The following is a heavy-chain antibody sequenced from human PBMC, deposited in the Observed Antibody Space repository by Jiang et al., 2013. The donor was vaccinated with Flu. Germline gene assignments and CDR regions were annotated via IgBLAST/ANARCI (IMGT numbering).Heavy chain of an antibody. CDR3: ASSSGSDAFDI. V-gene: IGHV3-48*01. D-gene: IGHD3-22*01. J-gene: IGHJ3*02. CDR2: STI. Sequence: STIYYADSVKGRFTISRDNAKNSLYLQMNSLRAEDTAVYYCASSSGSDAFDIWGQGTMVTVSS.